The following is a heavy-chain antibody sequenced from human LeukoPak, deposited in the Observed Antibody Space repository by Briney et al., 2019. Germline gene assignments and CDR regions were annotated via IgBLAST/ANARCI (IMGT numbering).Heavy chain of an antibody. CDR2: ISYDGSNK. CDR1: EFTFSSYA. V-gene: IGHV3-30-3*01. Sequence: GGSLRLSCAASEFTFSSYAMHWVRQAPGKGLEWVAVISYDGSNKYYADSVKGRFTISRDNSKNTLYLQMNSLRAEDTAVYYCARGHTYYYYYGMDVWGQGTTVTVSS. D-gene: IGHD2-2*02. CDR3: ARGHTYYYYYGMDV. J-gene: IGHJ6*02.